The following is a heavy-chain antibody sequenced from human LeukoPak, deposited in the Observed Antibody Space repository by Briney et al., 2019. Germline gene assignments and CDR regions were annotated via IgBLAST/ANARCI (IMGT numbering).Heavy chain of an antibody. V-gene: IGHV3-53*01. CDR2: SDRGDYT. J-gene: IGHJ4*02. CDR3: ARKAQYNGHYPLDY. Sequence: GGSLRLSCAASGFTVSSNYMSWVRQAPGKGLEWVSGTSDRGDYTYYADSVKGRFTISRDSSKNTLFLQMNSLRAEDTALYFCARKAQYNGHYPLDYWGQGTLVTVSS. CDR1: GFTVSSNY. D-gene: IGHD1-7*01.